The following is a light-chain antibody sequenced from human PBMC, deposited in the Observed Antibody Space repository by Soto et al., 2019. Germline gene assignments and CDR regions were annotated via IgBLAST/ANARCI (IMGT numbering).Light chain of an antibody. J-gene: IGKJ5*01. CDR1: QVIGND. CDR3: QQLHSYPIT. Sequence: IQMTQSPSSLSASVGDRVTISCRASQVIGNDLAWYQQKPGKAPKLLIYGASTLQSGVPSRFRGSESGAVFTLTSSSLQPEDFATYYCQQLHSYPITFGQGTRLENK. CDR2: GAS. V-gene: IGKV1-17*01.